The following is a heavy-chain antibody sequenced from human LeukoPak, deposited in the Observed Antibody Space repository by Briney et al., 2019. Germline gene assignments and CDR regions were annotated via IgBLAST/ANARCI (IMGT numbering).Heavy chain of an antibody. V-gene: IGHV4-39*01. J-gene: IGHJ4*02. D-gene: IGHD2-15*01. CDR3: ARQRLYCSGGSCYQAFDY. CDR1: GGSISSSSYY. Sequence: SETLSLTCTVSGGSISSSSYYWGWIRQPPGKGLEWIGSIYYSGSTYYNPSLKSRVTISVDTSKNQFSLKLSSVTAADTAVYYCARQRLYCSGGSCYQAFDYWGQGTLVTVSS. CDR2: IYYSGST.